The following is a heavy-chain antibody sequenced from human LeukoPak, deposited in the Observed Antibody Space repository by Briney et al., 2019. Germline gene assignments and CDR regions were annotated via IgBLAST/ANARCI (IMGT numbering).Heavy chain of an antibody. CDR2: INPNSGGT. CDR1: GYTFTGYY. V-gene: IGHV1-2*06. D-gene: IGHD1-1*01. J-gene: IGHJ6*03. CDR3: ARAATRTYYYYYYMDV. Sequence: ASVKVSCKASGYTFTGYYMHWVRQAPGQGLEWMGRINPNSGGTNYAQKFQGRVTMTRDTSISTAYMELSRLRSDDTAVYYCARAATRTYYYYYYMDVWGKGTTVTVSS.